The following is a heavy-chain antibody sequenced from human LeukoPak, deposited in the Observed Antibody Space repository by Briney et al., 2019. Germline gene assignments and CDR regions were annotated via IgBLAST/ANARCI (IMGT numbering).Heavy chain of an antibody. V-gene: IGHV1-18*01. CDR2: ISAYNGNT. J-gene: IGHJ6*03. CDR1: GYTFTSYG. Sequence: ASVKVSCKASGYTFTSYGISWVRQAPGQGLEWMGWISAYNGNTNYAQKLQGRVTMTTDTSTSTAYMELRSLRSDNTAVYYCARVLGLGRITMIAYHYYYMDVWGKGTTVTISS. CDR3: ARVLGLGRITMIAYHYYYMDV. D-gene: IGHD3-22*01.